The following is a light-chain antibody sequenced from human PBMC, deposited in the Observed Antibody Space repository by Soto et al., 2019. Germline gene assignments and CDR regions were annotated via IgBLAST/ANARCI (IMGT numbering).Light chain of an antibody. J-gene: IGKJ1*01. CDR1: QGISSY. Sequence: AIRMTQSPSSFSASTGDRVTITCRASQGISSYLAWYQQKPGKAPKLLIYAASTLQSGVPSRFSGSGSAIDFTLTISCLQSEDFATYYCQQYYSYPQTFGQGTKVEIK. CDR2: AAS. V-gene: IGKV1-8*01. CDR3: QQYYSYPQT.